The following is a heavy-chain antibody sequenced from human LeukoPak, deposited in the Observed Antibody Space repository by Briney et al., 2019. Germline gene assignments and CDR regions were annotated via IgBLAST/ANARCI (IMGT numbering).Heavy chain of an antibody. J-gene: IGHJ6*03. CDR1: GFTFTSFA. CDR3: AASRIVGAVGRYYYYYMDV. Sequence: TSVKVSCKASGFTFTSFAMQWVRQARGQRLEWIGWIVVGSGNTNYAQKFQERVTITRDMSTSTAYMELSSLRSEDTAVYYCAASRIVGAVGRYYYYYMDVWGKGTTVTVSS. D-gene: IGHD1-26*01. V-gene: IGHV1-58*02. CDR2: IVVGSGNT.